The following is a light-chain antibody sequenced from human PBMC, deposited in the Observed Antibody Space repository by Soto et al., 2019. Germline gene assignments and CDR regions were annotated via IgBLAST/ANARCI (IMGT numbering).Light chain of an antibody. J-gene: IGKJ1*01. CDR1: QSGGSN. CDR2: GAS. V-gene: IGKV3-20*01. Sequence: IVRTQYPATLSVSPAETATLSCRASQSGGSNLVWYQRRPGQAPRLLIYGASNRATGIPDRFSGSGSGTDFTLTISRLEPEDFAVYYCQQYGSSGTFGQGTKVDI. CDR3: QQYGSSGT.